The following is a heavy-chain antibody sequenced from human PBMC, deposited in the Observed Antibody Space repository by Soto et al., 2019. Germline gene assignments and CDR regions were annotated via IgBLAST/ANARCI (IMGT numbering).Heavy chain of an antibody. CDR2: IYYSGST. J-gene: IGHJ6*02. V-gene: IGHV4-59*08. CDR1: GGSISSYY. CDR3: ARLEGIAVAGYYYYGMDV. D-gene: IGHD6-19*01. Sequence: SETLSLTCTVSGGSISSYYWSWIRQPPGKGLEWIGYIYYSGSTNYNPSLKSRVTISVDTSKNQFSLKLSSVTAADTAVYYCARLEGIAVAGYYYYGMDVWGQGTTVTVSS.